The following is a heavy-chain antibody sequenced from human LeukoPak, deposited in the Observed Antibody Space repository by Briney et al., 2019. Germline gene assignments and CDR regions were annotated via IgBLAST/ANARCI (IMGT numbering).Heavy chain of an antibody. J-gene: IGHJ4*02. V-gene: IGHV3-53*01. D-gene: IGHD1-1*01. CDR3: AKGQELDDGVFDS. CDR1: GFTVSSNY. CDR2: IYSGGNT. Sequence: PGGSLRLSCAVSGFTVSSNYMTWVRQAPGKGLEWVSVIYSGGNTYYADSVKGRFTISRDNSKNALFLQMNSLRVEDTAIYYCAKGQELDDGVFDSWGQGTLVTVSS.